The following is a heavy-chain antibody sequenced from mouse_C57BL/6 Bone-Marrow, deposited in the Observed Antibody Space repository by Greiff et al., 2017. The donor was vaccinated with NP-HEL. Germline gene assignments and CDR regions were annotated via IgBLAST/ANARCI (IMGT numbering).Heavy chain of an antibody. Sequence: EVQGVESGGGLVKPGGSLKLSCAASGFTFSDYGMHWVRQAPEKGLEWVAYISSGSSTIYYADTVKGRFTISRDNAKNTLFLQMTSLRSEDTAMYYCARPNYYGSSYAYYYAMDYWGQGTSVTVSS. CDR3: ARPNYYGSSYAYYYAMDY. V-gene: IGHV5-17*01. D-gene: IGHD1-1*01. CDR2: ISSGSSTI. CDR1: GFTFSDYG. J-gene: IGHJ4*01.